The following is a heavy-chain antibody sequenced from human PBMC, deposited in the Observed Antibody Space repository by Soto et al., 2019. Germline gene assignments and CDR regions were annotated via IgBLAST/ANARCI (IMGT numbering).Heavy chain of an antibody. Sequence: ASVKVSCKASGYTFTGYYIHWVRQAPGQGLEWMGWINPNSGGTNYAQKFQGWVTMTRDTSISTAYMELGRLRSDDTAVYYCARGPDIVVVPAAIFHFDYWGQGTLVTVSS. V-gene: IGHV1-2*04. CDR2: INPNSGGT. CDR3: ARGPDIVVVPAAIFHFDY. J-gene: IGHJ4*02. D-gene: IGHD2-2*01. CDR1: GYTFTGYY.